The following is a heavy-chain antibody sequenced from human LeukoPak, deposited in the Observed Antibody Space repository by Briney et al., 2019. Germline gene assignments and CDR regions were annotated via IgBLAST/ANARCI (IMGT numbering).Heavy chain of an antibody. CDR3: ATGYDFWSGFDY. CDR2: ISDSGGST. Sequence: GGSLRLSCAVSGFTFSSYAMSWVRQAPGKGLEWVSAISDSGGSTYYADSVKGRFTISRDNAKNTLYLQMSSMRAEDTAVYFCATGYDFWSGFDYWGQGTLVTVSS. CDR1: GFTFSSYA. V-gene: IGHV3-23*01. D-gene: IGHD3-3*01. J-gene: IGHJ4*02.